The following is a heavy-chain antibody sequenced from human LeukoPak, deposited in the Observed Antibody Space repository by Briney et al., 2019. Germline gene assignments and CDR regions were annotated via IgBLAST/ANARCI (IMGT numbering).Heavy chain of an antibody. D-gene: IGHD2-15*01. CDR3: ASCSGGSCYSGWIDY. Sequence: GGSLRLSYAASGFTFSSYSMNWVRQALGKGLEWVSSISSSSYIYYADSVKGRFTISRDNAKNSLYLQMNSLRAEDTAVYYCASCSGGSCYSGWIDYWGQGTLVTVS. J-gene: IGHJ4*02. CDR2: ISSSSYI. CDR1: GFTFSSYS. V-gene: IGHV3-21*01.